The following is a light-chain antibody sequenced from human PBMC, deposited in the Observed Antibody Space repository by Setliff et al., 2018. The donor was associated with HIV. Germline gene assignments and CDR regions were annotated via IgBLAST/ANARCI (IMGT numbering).Light chain of an antibody. Sequence: QSALTQPASVSGSPGQSITISCTGTSSDVGGYNYVSWYQQHPGKAPKLMIYDVSYRPSGVSDRFSGSKSGNTASLTISGLQAEDEADYYCSSYTSISALDVFGTGTKV. CDR2: DVS. J-gene: IGLJ1*01. CDR3: SSYTSISALDV. CDR1: SSDVGGYNY. V-gene: IGLV2-14*03.